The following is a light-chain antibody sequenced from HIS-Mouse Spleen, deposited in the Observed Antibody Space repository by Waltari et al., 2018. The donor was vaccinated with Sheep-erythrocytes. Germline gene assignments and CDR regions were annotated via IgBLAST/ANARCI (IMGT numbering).Light chain of an antibody. CDR2: AAS. CDR3: QQYYSYLT. CDR1: QGISSY. Sequence: AIRMTQSPSSFSASTGYRVPITCRASQGISSYLAWYQQKPGKAPKLLIYAASTLQSGVPSRFSGSGSGTDFTLTISCLQSEDFATYYCQQYYSYLTFGPGTKVDIK. J-gene: IGKJ3*01. V-gene: IGKV1-8*01.